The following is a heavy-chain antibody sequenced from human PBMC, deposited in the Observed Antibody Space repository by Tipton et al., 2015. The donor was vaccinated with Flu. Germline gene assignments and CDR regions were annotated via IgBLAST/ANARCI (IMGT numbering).Heavy chain of an antibody. CDR3: ARDEYSSGWYMIEGYYYYGMDA. CDR1: GFTFSSYS. CDR2: ISSSSSTI. V-gene: IGHV3-48*02. Sequence: SLRLSCAASGFTFSSYSMNWVRQAPGKGLEWVSYISSSSSTIYYADSVKGRFTISRDNAKNSLYLQMNSLRDEDTAVYYCARDEYSSGWYMIEGYYYYGMDAWGQGTTVTVSS. D-gene: IGHD6-19*01. J-gene: IGHJ6*02.